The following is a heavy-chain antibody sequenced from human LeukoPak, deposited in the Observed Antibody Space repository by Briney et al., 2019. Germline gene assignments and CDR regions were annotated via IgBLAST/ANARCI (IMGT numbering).Heavy chain of an antibody. CDR2: IYHSGST. D-gene: IGHD3-10*01. V-gene: IGHV4-30-2*01. CDR1: GGSISSGGYS. Sequence: SETLSLTCAVSGGSISSGGYSWSWIRQPPGKGLEWIGYIYHSGSTYYNPSLKSRVTISVDRSKNQFSLKLSSVTAADTAVYYCARGHGSGSNDAFDIWGQGTMVTVSS. CDR3: ARGHGSGSNDAFDI. J-gene: IGHJ3*02.